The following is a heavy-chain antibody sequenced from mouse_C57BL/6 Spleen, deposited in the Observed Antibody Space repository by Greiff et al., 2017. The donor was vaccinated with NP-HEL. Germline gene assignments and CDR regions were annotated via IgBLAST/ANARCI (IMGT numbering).Heavy chain of an antibody. Sequence: QVHVKQPGAELVKPGASVKMSCKASGYTFTSYWITWVKQRPGQGLEWIGDIYPGSGSTNYNEKFKSKATLTVDTSSSTAYMQLSSLTSEDSAVYYCAAPRVIAAVYYFDYWGQGTTLTVSS. D-gene: IGHD2-4*01. J-gene: IGHJ2*01. CDR3: AAPRVIAAVYYFDY. CDR2: IYPGSGST. CDR1: GYTFTSYW. V-gene: IGHV1-55*01.